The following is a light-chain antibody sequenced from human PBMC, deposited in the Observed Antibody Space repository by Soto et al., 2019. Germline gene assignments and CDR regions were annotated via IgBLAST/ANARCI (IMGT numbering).Light chain of an antibody. Sequence: ERVMTQSPATLSVSPGERATLSCRASQRIVNSLAWYQQKPGQAPRLLIYDAATRATGISARFSGSGSGTEFTLTISSLQSEDFALYYCQQYNNWPRTFGQGTKVDIK. V-gene: IGKV3-15*01. CDR1: QRIVNS. CDR2: DAA. J-gene: IGKJ1*01. CDR3: QQYNNWPRT.